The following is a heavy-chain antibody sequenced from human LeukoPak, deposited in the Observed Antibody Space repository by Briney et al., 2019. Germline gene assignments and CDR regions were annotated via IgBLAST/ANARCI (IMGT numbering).Heavy chain of an antibody. D-gene: IGHD3-10*01. Sequence: SVKVSCKASGGTFSSYAISWVRQAPGQGLEWMGRIIPILGIANYAQKFQGRVTITADKSTSTAYMELRSLRSDDTAVYYCARPLLWQAFDIWGQGTMVTVSS. CDR2: IIPILGIA. J-gene: IGHJ3*02. CDR3: ARPLLWQAFDI. CDR1: GGTFSSYA. V-gene: IGHV1-69*04.